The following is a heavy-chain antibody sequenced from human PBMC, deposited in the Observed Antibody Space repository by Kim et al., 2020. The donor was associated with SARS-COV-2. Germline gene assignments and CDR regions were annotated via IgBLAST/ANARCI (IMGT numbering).Heavy chain of an antibody. V-gene: IGHV4-34*01. D-gene: IGHD6-6*01. CDR2: INHSGST. J-gene: IGHJ5*02. CDR1: GGSFSGYY. CDR3: ARRGVDSSSSGWFDP. Sequence: SETLSLTRAVYGGSFSGYYWSWIRQPPGKGLEWIGEINHSGSTNYNPSLKSRDTISVDTSKNQFSLKLSSVTAADTAVYYCARRGVDSSSSGWFDPWGQGTLVTVSS.